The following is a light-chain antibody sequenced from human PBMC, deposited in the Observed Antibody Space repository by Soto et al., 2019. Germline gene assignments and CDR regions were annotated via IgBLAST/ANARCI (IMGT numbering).Light chain of an antibody. CDR3: QQSYDLPRT. V-gene: IGKV1-39*01. CDR2: AAS. J-gene: IGKJ2*01. CDR1: QSVRVY. Sequence: DIQMTQSPSSLSASVGDTVTISCRANQSVRVYLNWYQQKPGTAPKPLIYAASSLQGGVPSRFSGSGSATDFALTISSLQPEDFATYYCQQSYDLPRTFGQGTKLEIK.